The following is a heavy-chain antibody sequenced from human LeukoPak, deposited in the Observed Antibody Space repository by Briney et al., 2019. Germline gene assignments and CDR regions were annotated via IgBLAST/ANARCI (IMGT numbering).Heavy chain of an antibody. CDR2: ISGIGGST. D-gene: IGHD3-10*01. CDR3: AKYYGSGSYRYYYYAMDV. J-gene: IGHJ6*02. Sequence: GGCLRLSCVAPGFTLSSYTISSGRQAPRKGLWWVSGISGIGGSTYYADSVKGRFTISRDNSKNTLYLQMNSLRAEDAAVYYCAKYYGSGSYRYYYYAMDVWGQGTTVTVSS. V-gene: IGHV3-23*01. CDR1: GFTLSSYT.